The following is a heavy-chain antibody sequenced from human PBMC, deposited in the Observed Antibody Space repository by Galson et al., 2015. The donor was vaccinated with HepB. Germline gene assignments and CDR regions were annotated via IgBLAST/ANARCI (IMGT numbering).Heavy chain of an antibody. D-gene: IGHD4-17*01. V-gene: IGHV3-11*01. CDR2: ISSSGSTI. J-gene: IGHJ4*02. CDR3: ASTVATVLDH. CDR1: GFTFSDYY. Sequence: SLRLSCAASGFTFSDYYMSWIRQAPGKGLEWVSYISSSGSTIYYADSVKGRFTISRDNSKNTLYLQMNSLRAEDTAVYYCASTVATVLDHWGQGTLVTVSS.